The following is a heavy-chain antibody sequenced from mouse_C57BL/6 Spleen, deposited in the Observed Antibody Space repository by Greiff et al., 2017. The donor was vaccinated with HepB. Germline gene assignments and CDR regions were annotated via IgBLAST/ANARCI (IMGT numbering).Heavy chain of an antibody. CDR1: GYTFTSYW. V-gene: IGHV1-55*01. Sequence: VQLQQPGAELVKPGASVKMSCKASGYTFTSYWITWVKQRPGQGLEWIGDIYPGSGSTNYNEKFKSKATLTVDTSSSTAYMQLSSLTSEDSAVYYCARRGLFYYYAMDYWGQGTSVTVSS. CDR2: IYPGSGST. D-gene: IGHD3-1*01. CDR3: ARRGLFYYYAMDY. J-gene: IGHJ4*01.